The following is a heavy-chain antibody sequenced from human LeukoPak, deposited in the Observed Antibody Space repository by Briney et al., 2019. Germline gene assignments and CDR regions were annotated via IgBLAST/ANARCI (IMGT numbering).Heavy chain of an antibody. D-gene: IGHD1-7*01. CDR3: ARVYNWNSSGLGAPRD. J-gene: IGHJ4*02. V-gene: IGHV4-38-2*02. CDR1: GGSISSYY. CDR2: IYHSGST. Sequence: SETLSLTCTVSGGSISSYYWGWIRQPPGKGLEWIGSIYHSGSTYYNPSLKSRVTISVDTSKNQFSLKLSSVTAADTAVYYCARVYNWNSSGLGAPRDWGRGTQVTVSS.